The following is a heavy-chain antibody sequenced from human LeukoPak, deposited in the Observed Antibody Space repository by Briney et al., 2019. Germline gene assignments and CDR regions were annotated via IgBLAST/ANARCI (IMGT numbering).Heavy chain of an antibody. CDR1: GYSFTSYW. Sequence: GESLKISCKGSGYSFTSYWIGWVRQMPGKGLEWMGIIYPGDSDTRYSPSFQGQVTISADKSISTAYLQWSSLKASDTAMYYCARFLKDIVVVPAVGNAFDIWGQGTMVTVSS. J-gene: IGHJ3*02. CDR2: IYPGDSDT. CDR3: ARFLKDIVVVPAVGNAFDI. D-gene: IGHD2-2*01. V-gene: IGHV5-51*01.